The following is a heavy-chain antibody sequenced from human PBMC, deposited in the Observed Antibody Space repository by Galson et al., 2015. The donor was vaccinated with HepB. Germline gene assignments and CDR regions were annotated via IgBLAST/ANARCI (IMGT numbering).Heavy chain of an antibody. CDR2: IIISSGIT. Sequence: SLRLSCAASGFTFSSYLMSWVRQAPGQGLEWVSTIIISSGITYYADSVKGRFTISRDNSKNTLHLQMDSLRAEDTAVYYCASPVTVARDFDCWGQGTLVTVSS. J-gene: IGHJ4*02. D-gene: IGHD4-23*01. V-gene: IGHV3-23*01. CDR1: GFTFSSYL. CDR3: ASPVTVARDFDC.